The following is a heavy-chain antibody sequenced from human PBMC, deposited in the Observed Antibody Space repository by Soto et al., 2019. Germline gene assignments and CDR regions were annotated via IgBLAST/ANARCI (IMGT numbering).Heavy chain of an antibody. V-gene: IGHV1-2*02. D-gene: IGHD2-2*02. CDR3: ARGGRCSSPSCHRRYYYGMDV. J-gene: IGHJ6*01. Sequence: ASVKVSCKASGYTFTGYYMHWVRQAPGQGLEWMGWINPNSGGTNYAQKFQGRVTMTRDTSISTAYMELSRLRSDDTAVYYCARGGRCSSPSCHRRYYYGMDVWGQGTTVTVSS. CDR2: INPNSGGT. CDR1: GYTFTGYY.